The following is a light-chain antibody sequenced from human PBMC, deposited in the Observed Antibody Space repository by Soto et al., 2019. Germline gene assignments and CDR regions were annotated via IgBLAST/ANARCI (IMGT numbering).Light chain of an antibody. V-gene: IGKV3-20*01. J-gene: IGKJ2*01. CDR3: QQYGSSPYT. CDR1: QSVSSSF. CDR2: GAS. Sequence: ESVLTQSPGTMYLSPGERATLSCRASQSVSSSFLAWLQQKPGQAPRLIIYGASTRGSGIPDRFSGSGSGTDFTLTISRLEPEDFAVYYCQQYGSSPYTFGQGTKLEIK.